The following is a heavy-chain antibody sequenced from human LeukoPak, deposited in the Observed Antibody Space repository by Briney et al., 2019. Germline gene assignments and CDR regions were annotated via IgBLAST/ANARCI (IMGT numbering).Heavy chain of an antibody. CDR1: GFTFSGFW. J-gene: IGHJ4*02. CDR2: ISFDGSDA. V-gene: IGHV3-74*01. CDR3: GSVFDY. Sequence: GGSLRLSCAASGFTFSGFWMHWVRQAPGKGLVWVSCISFDGSDATYADSVKGRFTISRDNAKNTLHLQMDSLTVEDTAVYYCGSVFDYWGQGALVTVSS.